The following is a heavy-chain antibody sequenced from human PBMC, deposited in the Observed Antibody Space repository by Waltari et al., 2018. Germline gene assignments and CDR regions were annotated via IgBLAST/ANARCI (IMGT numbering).Heavy chain of an antibody. CDR1: GLTFSSYG. D-gene: IGHD4-4*01. Sequence: QVQLVESGGGVVQPGRSLRLSCAASGLTFSSYGMHGVRQAPGKGLEWVAVIWYDGSNKYYADSVKGRFTISRDNSKNTLYLQMNSLRAEDTAVYYCARDRFLTTVTPFDYWGQGTLVTVSS. V-gene: IGHV3-33*01. CDR2: IWYDGSNK. CDR3: ARDRFLTTVTPFDY. J-gene: IGHJ4*02.